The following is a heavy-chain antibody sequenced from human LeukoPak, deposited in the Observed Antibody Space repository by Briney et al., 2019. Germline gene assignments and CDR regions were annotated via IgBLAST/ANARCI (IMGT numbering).Heavy chain of an antibody. CDR3: ARGSSMIVAS. CDR2: ISYDGANK. J-gene: IGHJ4*02. V-gene: IGHV3-30-3*01. D-gene: IGHD3-22*01. Sequence: GGSLRLSCAASGFTFISYDMHWVRQAPGKGLEWVAVISYDGANKYYGDSVKGRFIISRDNSHSTLFPQMNILRPEDTAVYYCARGSSMIVASWGQGTLVIVSS. CDR1: GFTFISYD.